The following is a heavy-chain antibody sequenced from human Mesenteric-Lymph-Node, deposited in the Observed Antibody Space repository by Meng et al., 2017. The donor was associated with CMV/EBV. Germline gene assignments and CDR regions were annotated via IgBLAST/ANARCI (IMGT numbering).Heavy chain of an antibody. CDR2: ISPSSSEL. D-gene: IGHD1-26*01. CDR1: GFTFSYYS. Sequence: GESLKISCAASGFTFSYYSIYWVRQAPGKGLEWVSSISPSSSELYYADSVKGRFTISRDNAKNSLYLQMNSLRAEDTAVYYCARGKRIVGAGGWFDPWGQGTLVTVSS. CDR3: ARGKRIVGAGGWFDP. V-gene: IGHV3-21*01. J-gene: IGHJ5*02.